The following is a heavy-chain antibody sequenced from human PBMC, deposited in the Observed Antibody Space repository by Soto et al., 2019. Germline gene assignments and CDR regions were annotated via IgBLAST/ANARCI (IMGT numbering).Heavy chain of an antibody. CDR1: GFTFSSYW. V-gene: IGHV3-7*01. D-gene: IGHD3-3*01. Sequence: GGSLRLSCAASGFTFSSYWMSWVRQAPGKGLEWVANIKQDGSEKYYVDSVKGRFNISRDNAKNSLYLQMNSLRAEDMAVYSCARAVWGFWSGYYGMDVWGQGTTVTVSS. J-gene: IGHJ6*02. CDR3: ARAVWGFWSGYYGMDV. CDR2: IKQDGSEK.